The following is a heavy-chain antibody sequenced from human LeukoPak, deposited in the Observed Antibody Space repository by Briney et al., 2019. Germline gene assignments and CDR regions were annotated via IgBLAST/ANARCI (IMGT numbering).Heavy chain of an antibody. V-gene: IGHV3-23*01. J-gene: IGHJ4*02. CDR2: ISASGGST. Sequence: GGSLRLSCAASGFTFSSYAMSWVRQAPGKGLEWVSGISASGGSTYSADSVKGRFTISRDNAKNTLYLQMNSLRAEDTAVYYCARDHIDYWGQGTLVTVSS. CDR1: GFTFSSYA. CDR3: ARDHIDY.